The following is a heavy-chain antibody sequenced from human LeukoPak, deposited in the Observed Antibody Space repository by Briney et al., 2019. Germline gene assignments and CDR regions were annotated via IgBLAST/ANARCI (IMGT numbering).Heavy chain of an antibody. CDR2: IYSEGTT. V-gene: IGHV3-53*01. Sequence: GGSLRLSCTGSGFTVSSSYMSWVRRAPGKGLEWVSLIYSEGTTYYADSVKGRFTISRDTSKNTLYLQMNSLRAEDTAVYYCARGYNWNYVGYFDYWGQGTLVTVSS. CDR1: GFTVSSSY. J-gene: IGHJ4*02. CDR3: ARGYNWNYVGYFDY. D-gene: IGHD1-7*01.